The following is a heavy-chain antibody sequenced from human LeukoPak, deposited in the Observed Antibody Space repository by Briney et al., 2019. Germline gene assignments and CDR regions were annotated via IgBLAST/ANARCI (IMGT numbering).Heavy chain of an antibody. D-gene: IGHD3/OR15-3a*01. CDR2: ISGVDGST. CDR1: GFTFDDYA. Sequence: PGGSLRLSCAASGFTFDDYAMTWVRQAPGKGLEWFSLISGVDGSTAYADSVNGRFTISRDNSKNSLYLQMNSLRPDDTALYYCAKDNWAGGVHYWGQGTLVSVSS. J-gene: IGHJ4*02. CDR3: AKDNWAGGVHY. V-gene: IGHV3-43*02.